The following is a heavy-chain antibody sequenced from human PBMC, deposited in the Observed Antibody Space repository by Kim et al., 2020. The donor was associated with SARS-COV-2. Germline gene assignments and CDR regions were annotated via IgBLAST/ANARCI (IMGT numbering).Heavy chain of an antibody. D-gene: IGHD2-21*01. J-gene: IGHJ4*02. CDR2: IWYDGSNK. Sequence: GGSLRLSCAASGFTFSSYGMHWVRQAPGKGLEWVAVIWYDGSNKYYADSVKGRFTISRDNSKNTLYLQMNSLRAEDTAVYYCARVVVATSALDYWGQGTLVTVSS. CDR1: GFTFSSYG. CDR3: ARVVVATSALDY. V-gene: IGHV3-33*01.